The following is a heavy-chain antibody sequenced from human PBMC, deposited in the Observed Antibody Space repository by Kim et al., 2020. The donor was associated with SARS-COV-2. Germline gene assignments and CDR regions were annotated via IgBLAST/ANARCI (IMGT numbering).Heavy chain of an antibody. J-gene: IGHJ3*02. D-gene: IGHD1-1*01. V-gene: IGHV3-7*01. CDR3: VRLPGTGEYRAFDI. CDR1: GFTFNTYS. CDR2: INQDGNEE. Sequence: GGSLRLSCAASGFTFNTYSMTWVRQAPGKGLEWVANINQDGNEENYVDSVKGRFTVSRDNAKNSLYLQMNSLRAEDSAVYYCVRLPGTGEYRAFDIWGQGTMVTVSS.